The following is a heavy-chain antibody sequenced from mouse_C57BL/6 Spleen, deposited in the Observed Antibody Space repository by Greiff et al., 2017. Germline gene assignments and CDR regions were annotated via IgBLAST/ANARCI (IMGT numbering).Heavy chain of an antibody. CDR3: AGGGSSPYYFDY. CDR1: GYTFPSYW. V-gene: IGHV1-52*01. D-gene: IGHD1-1*01. J-gene: IGHJ2*01. CDR2: IDPSDSET. Sequence: VQLQQPGAELVRPGSSVKLSCKASGYTFPSYWMHWVKQRPIQGLEWIGNIDPSDSETHYNQKFKDKATLTVDKSSSTAYMQLSSLTSEDSAVYYCAGGGSSPYYFDYWGQGTTLTVSS.